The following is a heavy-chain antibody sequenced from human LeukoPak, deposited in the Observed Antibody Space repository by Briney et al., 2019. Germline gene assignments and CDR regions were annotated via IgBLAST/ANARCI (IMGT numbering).Heavy chain of an antibody. D-gene: IGHD5-24*01. CDR3: GRHFPTTIGDY. Sequence: SETLSLTCTVSGGSISIRGHYWGWILQSPWKGLEWIGSAFYTGKTYSNPSLRRRVTISVDTSTNQFSLKLTSVTAADTAVYFCGRHFPTTIGDYWGQGILVTVSS. CDR1: GGSISIRGHY. J-gene: IGHJ4*02. CDR2: AFYTGKT. V-gene: IGHV4-39*01.